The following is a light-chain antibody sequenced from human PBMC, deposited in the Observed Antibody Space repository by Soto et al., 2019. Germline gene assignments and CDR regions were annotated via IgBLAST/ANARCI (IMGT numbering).Light chain of an antibody. Sequence: DIQMTQSPSTLSACIGDRVTITCRASQSISTFLAWYQQKPGKAPQILIYDASKLEPGVPSRLSGGGSGTQFTLTISSLQPDDFATYYCQQYDTYPLTFGGGTRVEIK. J-gene: IGKJ4*01. V-gene: IGKV1-5*01. CDR1: QSISTF. CDR2: DAS. CDR3: QQYDTYPLT.